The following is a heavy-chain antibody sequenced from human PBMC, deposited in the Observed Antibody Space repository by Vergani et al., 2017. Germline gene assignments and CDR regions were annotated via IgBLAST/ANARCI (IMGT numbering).Heavy chain of an antibody. CDR3: ARIKETYYYDSSGYYYVDFDY. V-gene: IGHV2-26*01. J-gene: IGHJ4*02. CDR2: IFSNDEK. Sequence: QVTLKESGPVLVKPTETLTLTCTVSGFSLSNARMGVSWIRQPPGKALEWLAHIFSNDEKSYSTSLKSRLTISKDTSKSQVVLTMTNMDPVDTATYYCARIKETYYYDSSGYYYVDFDYWGQGTLVTVSS. D-gene: IGHD3-22*01. CDR1: GFSLSNARMG.